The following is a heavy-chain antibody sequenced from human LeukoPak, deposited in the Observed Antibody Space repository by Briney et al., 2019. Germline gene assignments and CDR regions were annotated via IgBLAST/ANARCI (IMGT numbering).Heavy chain of an antibody. Sequence: ASVKVSCKASGYTLTSYDINWVRQATGQGLEWMGWMNPNSGNTGYAQKFQGRVTMTRNTSISTAYMELSSLRSEDTAVYYCARGTVAATNWFDPWGQGTLVTVSS. CDR3: ARGTVAATNWFDP. V-gene: IGHV1-8*01. CDR2: MNPNSGNT. D-gene: IGHD2-15*01. CDR1: GYTLTSYD. J-gene: IGHJ5*02.